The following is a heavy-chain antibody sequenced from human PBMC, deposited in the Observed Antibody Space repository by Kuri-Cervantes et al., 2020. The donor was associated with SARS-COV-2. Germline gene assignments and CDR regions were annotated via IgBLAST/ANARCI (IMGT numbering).Heavy chain of an antibody. V-gene: IGHV4-59*01. D-gene: IGHD3-10*01. Sequence: ESLKISCTVSVGSISSYYWNWIRQPPGKGLELIAYIYYTGSANYNPSLKSRVTISVDTSKNQFSLKLSSVTAADTAVYYCARGGRARGVNSFDYWGQGTLVTVSS. J-gene: IGHJ4*02. CDR1: VGSISSYY. CDR2: IYYTGSA. CDR3: ARGGRARGVNSFDY.